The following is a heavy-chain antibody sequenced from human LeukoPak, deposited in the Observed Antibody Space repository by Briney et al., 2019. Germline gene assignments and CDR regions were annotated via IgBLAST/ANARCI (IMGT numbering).Heavy chain of an antibody. CDR2: ISSSGSTI. J-gene: IGHJ4*02. V-gene: IGHV3-48*03. D-gene: IGHD6-19*01. CDR1: GFTFSSYE. CDR3: ARADSSGWGSLDY. Sequence: GGSLRLSCAASGFTFSSYEMNWVRQAPGKGLEWVSYISSSGSTIYYADSVKGRFIISRDSAKNSLYLQMNSLRAEDTAVYYCARADSSGWGSLDYWGQGTLVTVSS.